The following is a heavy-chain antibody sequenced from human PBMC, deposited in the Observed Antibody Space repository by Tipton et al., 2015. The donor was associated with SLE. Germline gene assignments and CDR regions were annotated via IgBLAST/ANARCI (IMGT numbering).Heavy chain of an antibody. CDR1: GFTFHNYW. CDR2: LSTDGSFT. V-gene: IGHV3-74*01. CDR3: ARAPTMSVAGTTDPFGMDV. J-gene: IGHJ6*02. D-gene: IGHD6-19*01. Sequence: SLRLSCAASGFTFHNYWMHWVRRAPGKGLVWVSSLSTDGSFTTYADSVKGRLTISRDNAKNTLYLQMRSLRVEDTGIYYCARAPTMSVAGTTDPFGMDVWGPGTRVTVSS.